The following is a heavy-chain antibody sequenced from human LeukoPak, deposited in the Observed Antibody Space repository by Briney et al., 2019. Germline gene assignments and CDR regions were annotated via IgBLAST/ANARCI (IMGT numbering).Heavy chain of an antibody. CDR2: INPNSGGT. J-gene: IGHJ4*02. Sequence: GASVKVSCKASGYTLTDYFIHWVRPAPGQGLEWMGRINPNSGGTDYAQNFQGRVTMTRDTSISTAYMELSRLRSDDTAVYYCARDLPSTSNWELDYWGQGTLVTVSS. CDR3: ARDLPSTSNWELDY. CDR1: GYTLTDYF. D-gene: IGHD7-27*01. V-gene: IGHV1-2*06.